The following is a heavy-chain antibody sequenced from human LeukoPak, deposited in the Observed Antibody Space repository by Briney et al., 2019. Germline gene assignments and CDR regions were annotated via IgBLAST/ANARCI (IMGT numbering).Heavy chain of an antibody. CDR1: GHTFTTYY. CDR2: INPSGDGT. J-gene: IGHJ4*02. D-gene: IGHD6-13*01. V-gene: IGHV1-46*01. CDR3: ARGGSSSWKTPCDY. Sequence: ASVKVSCKASGHTFTTYYVHLVRQAPGQGLEWMGVINPSGDGTNYPQRFQGRVTLTRDTSTSTVYMELSSLRSEDTAVYYCARGGSSSWKTPCDYWGQGTLVTVSS.